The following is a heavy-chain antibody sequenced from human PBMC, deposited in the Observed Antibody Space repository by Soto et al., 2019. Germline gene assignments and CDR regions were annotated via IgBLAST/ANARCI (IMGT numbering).Heavy chain of an antibody. CDR1: GGSISNYY. CDR2: ISYSGST. D-gene: IGHD3-16*01. CDR3: ARGSDGDYYEY. J-gene: IGHJ4*02. Sequence: PSETLSLTCTVSGGSISNYYWTLIRQPPGKGLEWLGYISYSGSTTYNPSLKSRVTISLDTSNKQFSLKLSSVTAAATAVYYCARGSDGDYYEYWGQGTMVTVSS. V-gene: IGHV4-59*01.